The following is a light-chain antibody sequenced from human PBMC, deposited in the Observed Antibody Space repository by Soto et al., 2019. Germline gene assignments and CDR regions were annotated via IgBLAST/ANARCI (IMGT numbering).Light chain of an antibody. V-gene: IGKV1-5*03. CDR1: QSISIW. CDR3: QQYSTYTPRT. Sequence: DIQITHSRSTLSASVGDRVTITCRSSQSISIWLAWYQQKPGKAPKILIYKASSLESGVPSRFSGSGSGTEFTLTISSLQPDDFATYYCQQYSTYTPRTFGQGTKVDIK. CDR2: KAS. J-gene: IGKJ1*01.